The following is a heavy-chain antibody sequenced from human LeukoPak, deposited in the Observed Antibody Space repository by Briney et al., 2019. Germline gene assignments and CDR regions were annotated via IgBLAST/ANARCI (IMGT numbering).Heavy chain of an antibody. CDR3: AREYATIVVVPAARGFDY. CDR1: GFTFSSYA. J-gene: IGHJ4*02. D-gene: IGHD2-2*01. CDR2: ISYDGSNK. Sequence: TGGSLRLSCAASGFTFSSYAMHWVRQAPGKGLERVAVISYDGSNKYYADSVKGRFTISRDNSKNTLYLQMNSLRAEDTAVYYCAREYATIVVVPAARGFDYWGQGTLVTVSS. V-gene: IGHV3-30-3*01.